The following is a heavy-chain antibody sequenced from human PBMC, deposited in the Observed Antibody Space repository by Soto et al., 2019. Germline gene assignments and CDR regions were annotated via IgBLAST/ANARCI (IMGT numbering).Heavy chain of an antibody. J-gene: IGHJ4*01. V-gene: IGHV3-72*01. CDR2: IRNEANGSTT. D-gene: IGHD6-13*01. CDR1: GFTFSDHY. Sequence: EVQLVESGGGLVQPGGSLRLSCAASGFTFSDHYMDWVRQAPGKGLEWVGRIRNEANGSTTQYAASVRGRFTISRDDSKNSLYLQMKSQKTENTAIYYYVRDVSRAAEYHYWDHATQVTVSS. CDR3: VRDVSRAAEYHY.